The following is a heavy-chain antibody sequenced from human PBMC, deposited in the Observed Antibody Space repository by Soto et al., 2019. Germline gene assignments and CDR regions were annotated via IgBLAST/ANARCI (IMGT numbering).Heavy chain of an antibody. V-gene: IGHV3-48*03. D-gene: IGHD1-26*01. J-gene: IGHJ6*02. CDR2: ISSSGSTI. CDR3: ATVPGTYYYYGMDV. CDR1: GFTFSSYE. Sequence: PGGSLRLSCAASGFTFSSYEMNWVRQAPGKGLEWVSYISSSGSTIYYADSVKGRFTISRDNAKNSLYLQMNSLRAEDTAVYYCATVPGTYYYYGMDVWGQGTTVTVSS.